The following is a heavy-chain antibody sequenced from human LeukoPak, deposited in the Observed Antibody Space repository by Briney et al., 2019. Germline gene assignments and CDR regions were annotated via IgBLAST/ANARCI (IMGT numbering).Heavy chain of an antibody. CDR1: GDTFTSYG. Sequence: ASVKVSCKASGDTFTSYGISWVRQAPGQGLEWKGWISAYNGNTNYAQKLQGRVTMTTDTSTSTAYMELRSLRSDDTAVYYCARGLDCSGGSCYVFDPWGQGTLVTVSS. V-gene: IGHV1-18*01. CDR2: ISAYNGNT. J-gene: IGHJ5*02. CDR3: ARGLDCSGGSCYVFDP. D-gene: IGHD2-15*01.